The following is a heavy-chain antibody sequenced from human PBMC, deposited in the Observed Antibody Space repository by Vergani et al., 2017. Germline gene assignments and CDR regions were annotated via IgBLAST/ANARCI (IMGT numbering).Heavy chain of an antibody. V-gene: IGHV4-59*01. D-gene: IGHD2-21*02. CDR1: GGSISSYY. CDR2: IYYSGST. J-gene: IGHJ3*02. CDR3: ARNPYWGGDCYSDAFDI. Sequence: QVQLQESGPGLVKPSETLSLTCTVSGGSISSYYWSWIRQPPGKGLEWIGYIYYSGSTNYNPPLKSRVTISVDTSKNQFSLKLSSVTAADTAVYYCARNPYWGGDCYSDAFDIWGQGTMVTVSS.